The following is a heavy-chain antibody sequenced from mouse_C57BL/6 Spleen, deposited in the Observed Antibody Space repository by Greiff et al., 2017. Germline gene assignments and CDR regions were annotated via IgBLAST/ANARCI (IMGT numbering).Heavy chain of an antibody. CDR1: GYAFSSSW. CDR3: ARRDYYGSSYGFAY. Sequence: QVQLKESGPELVKPGASVKISCKASGYAFSSSWMNWVKQRPGKGLEWIGRIYPGDGDTNYNGKFKGKATLTADKSSSTAYMQLSSLTSEDSAVYFCARRDYYGSSYGFAYWGQGTLVTVSA. D-gene: IGHD1-1*01. V-gene: IGHV1-82*01. J-gene: IGHJ3*01. CDR2: IYPGDGDT.